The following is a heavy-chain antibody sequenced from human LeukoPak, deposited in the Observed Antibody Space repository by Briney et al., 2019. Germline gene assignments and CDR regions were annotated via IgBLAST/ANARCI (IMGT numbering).Heavy chain of an antibody. Sequence: SQTLSLTCAISGDSVSSNSAAWNWIRQSPSRGLEWLGRTYYRSKWYNDYAVSVKSRITINPDTSKNPFSLQLNSVTPEDKAVYYCARDRYCSSTSCYFIDSSPHSYGMDVWGQGTTVTVSS. D-gene: IGHD2-2*01. CDR3: ARDRYCSSTSCYFIDSSPHSYGMDV. CDR2: TYYRSKWYN. J-gene: IGHJ6*02. CDR1: GDSVSSNSAA. V-gene: IGHV6-1*01.